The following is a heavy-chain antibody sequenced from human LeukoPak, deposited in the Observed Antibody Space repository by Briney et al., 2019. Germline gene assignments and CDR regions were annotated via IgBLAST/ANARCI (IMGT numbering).Heavy chain of an antibody. CDR2: VNKDGSEK. D-gene: IGHD3-10*01. J-gene: IGHJ5*02. Sequence: GTSLRLSCAASGFILSNHWMTWVRQAPGKGPEWVANVNKDGSEKYYVDSVKGRFTISRDNAENKVYLQMNSLGAEDTAVYYCTRLRGESPRSFDPWGQGTLVTVSS. CDR3: TRLRGESPRSFDP. V-gene: IGHV3-7*01. CDR1: GFILSNHW.